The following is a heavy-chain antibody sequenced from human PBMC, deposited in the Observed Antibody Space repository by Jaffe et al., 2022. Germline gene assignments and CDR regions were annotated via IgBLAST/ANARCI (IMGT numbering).Heavy chain of an antibody. Sequence: QVQLVQSGAEVKKPGASVKVSCKASGYTFTSYYMHWVRQAPGQGLEWMGIINPSGGSTSYAQKFQGRVTMTRDTSTSTVYMELSSLRSEDTAVYYCARELVPRHTTVVTPGLDYWGQGTLVTVSS. CDR2: INPSGGST. D-gene: IGHD4-17*01. J-gene: IGHJ4*02. V-gene: IGHV1-46*01. CDR3: ARELVPRHTTVVTPGLDY. CDR1: GYTFTSYY.